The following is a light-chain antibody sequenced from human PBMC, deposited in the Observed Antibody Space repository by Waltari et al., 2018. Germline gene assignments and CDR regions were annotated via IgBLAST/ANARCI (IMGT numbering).Light chain of an antibody. J-gene: IGKJ2*01. Sequence: DIVMTQSPESLAVSLGERATINCKSSQSVLYSSNNQNYLAWYQQKPGQPPKLLIYWASSREYGVPDRFSASGSGTDFTLTISSLQAEDVAVYYCQQSYTAPYTFGQGTKLEIK. V-gene: IGKV4-1*01. CDR2: WAS. CDR1: QSVLYSSNNQNY. CDR3: QQSYTAPYT.